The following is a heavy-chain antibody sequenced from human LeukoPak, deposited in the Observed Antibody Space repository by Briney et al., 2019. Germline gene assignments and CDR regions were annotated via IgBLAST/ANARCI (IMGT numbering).Heavy chain of an antibody. V-gene: IGHV4-61*02. D-gene: IGHD6-13*01. J-gene: IGHJ6*03. CDR2: IYTSGST. CDR3: ASILAYSSSWYDATSLGYMDV. Sequence: SQTLSLTCSVSGGSISSGTYYWSWIRQPAGKGLEWIGRIYTSGSTKYNPSLKSRVTISVDTSKNQFSLKLSSVAAADTAVYYCASILAYSSSWYDATSLGYMDVPGKGNPVTVSS. CDR1: GGSISSGTYY.